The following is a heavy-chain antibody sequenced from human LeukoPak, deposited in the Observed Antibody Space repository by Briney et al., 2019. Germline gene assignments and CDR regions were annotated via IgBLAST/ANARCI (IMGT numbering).Heavy chain of an antibody. D-gene: IGHD3-22*01. CDR1: GGSLSTYY. V-gene: IGHV4-34*01. CDR3: ARGKRYYDSSGYSR. J-gene: IGHJ4*02. CDR2: ITHSGGT. Sequence: SETLSLTCAVYGGSLSTYYWSWIRQTPEKGLEWLGEITHSGGTNYNPSLKTGVIISVDKSKNQFSLRLTSVTAADTAVYYCARGKRYYDSSGYSRWGQGTLVTVSS.